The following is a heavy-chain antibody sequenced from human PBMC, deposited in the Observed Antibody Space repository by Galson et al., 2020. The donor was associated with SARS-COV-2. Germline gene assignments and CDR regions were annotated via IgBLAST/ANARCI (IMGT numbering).Heavy chain of an antibody. CDR2: ISWNSVSI. Sequence: TGGSLRLSCAASGFTFDDYAMHWVRQAPGKGLEWVSGISWNSVSIGYADSVKGRFTISRDNAKNSLYLQMNSLRAEDTALYYCAKDKRVGATYYYYYYGMDVWGQGTTVTVSS. V-gene: IGHV3-9*01. CDR1: GFTFDDYA. D-gene: IGHD1-26*01. J-gene: IGHJ6*02. CDR3: AKDKRVGATYYYYYYGMDV.